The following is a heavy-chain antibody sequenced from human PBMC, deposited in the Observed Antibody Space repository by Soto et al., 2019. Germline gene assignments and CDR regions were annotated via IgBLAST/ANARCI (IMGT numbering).Heavy chain of an antibody. J-gene: IGHJ4*01. D-gene: IGHD3-16*02. CDR1: VYTNTSNY. Sequence: SSVQPSCKASVYTNTSNYMHWVLQAPGQGLAWMGIINPSGGSTSYAQKFQGRVTMTRDTSTSTVYMELSSLRSEDTAVYYCAREDRYLFDDWGQGTLVTVSS. CDR2: INPSGGST. V-gene: IGHV1-46*01. CDR3: AREDRYLFDD.